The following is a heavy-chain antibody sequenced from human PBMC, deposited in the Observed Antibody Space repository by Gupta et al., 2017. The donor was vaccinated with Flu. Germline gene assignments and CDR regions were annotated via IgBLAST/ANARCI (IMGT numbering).Heavy chain of an antibody. CDR1: GGTFSSYA. CDR2: IIPIFGTA. Sequence: GGTFSSYAISWVRQAPGQGLEWMGGIIPIFGTANYAQKFQGRVTITADKSTSTAYMELSSLRSEDTAVYYCARAAYYYDSSGYLVYWGQGTLVTVSS. J-gene: IGHJ4*02. CDR3: ARAAYYYDSSGYLVY. V-gene: IGHV1-69*06. D-gene: IGHD3-22*01.